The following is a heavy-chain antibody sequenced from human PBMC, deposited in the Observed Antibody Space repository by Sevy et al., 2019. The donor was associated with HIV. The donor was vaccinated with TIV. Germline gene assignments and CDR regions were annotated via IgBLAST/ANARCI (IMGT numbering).Heavy chain of an antibody. CDR2: ISSSSSYI. CDR1: GFTFSSYS. D-gene: IGHD3-22*01. CDR3: ARDEGYESSGYYYDRYFDY. Sequence: GGSLRLSCAASGFTFSSYSMNWVRQAPGKGLEWVSSISSSSSYIYYADSVKGRFTISRDNAKNSLYLQMNSLRAEDTAVYYCARDEGYESSGYYYDRYFDYWGQGTLVTVSS. V-gene: IGHV3-21*01. J-gene: IGHJ4*02.